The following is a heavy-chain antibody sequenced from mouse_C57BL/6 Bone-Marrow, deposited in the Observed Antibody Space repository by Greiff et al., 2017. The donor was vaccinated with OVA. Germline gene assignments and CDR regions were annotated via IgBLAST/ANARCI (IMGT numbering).Heavy chain of an antibody. CDR1: GYSIPSDY. J-gene: IGHJ1*03. Sequence: EVKLMESGPGLAKPSQTLSLTCSVTGYSIPSDYWNWIRKFPGNKLAYMGYISYSGSTYYNPSLKSRISITRDTSKNQYYLQLNSVTTEDTATYYCARGDGNCRYWYFDVWGTGTTVTVSS. V-gene: IGHV3-8*01. D-gene: IGHD2-1*01. CDR2: ISYSGST. CDR3: ARGDGNCRYWYFDV.